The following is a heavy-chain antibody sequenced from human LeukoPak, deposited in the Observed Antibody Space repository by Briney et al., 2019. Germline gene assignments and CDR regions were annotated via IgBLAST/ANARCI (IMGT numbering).Heavy chain of an antibody. V-gene: IGHV3-23*01. CDR1: GFTFSDYA. J-gene: IGHJ4*02. CDR3: ATEKSSIWSGDF. D-gene: IGHD6-13*01. CDR2: ISDNGGGT. Sequence: GGSLRLSCAASGFTFSDYAMSWVRQAPGKGLEWVSTISDNGGGTYYADSVKGRFTISRDNSKNTLFLQMNSLRAEDSAVYYCATEKSSIWSGDFWGRGTLVTVSS.